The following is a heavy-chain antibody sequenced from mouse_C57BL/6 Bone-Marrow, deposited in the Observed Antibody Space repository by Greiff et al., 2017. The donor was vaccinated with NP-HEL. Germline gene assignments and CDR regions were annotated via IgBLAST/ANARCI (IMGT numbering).Heavy chain of an antibody. V-gene: IGHV1-4*01. CDR3: ARPHYYAMDY. CDR1: GYTFTSYT. Sequence: QVQLQQSGAELARPGASVKMSCKASGYTFTSYTMHWVKQRPGQGLEWIGYINPSSGYTKYNQKFKDKATLTADKSSSTAYMQLSSLTSEDSAVYYCARPHYYAMDYWGQGTSVTVSS. J-gene: IGHJ4*01. CDR2: INPSSGYT.